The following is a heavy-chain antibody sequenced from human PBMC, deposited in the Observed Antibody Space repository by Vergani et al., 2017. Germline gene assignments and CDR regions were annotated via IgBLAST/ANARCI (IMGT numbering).Heavy chain of an antibody. J-gene: IGHJ6*02. Sequence: QVQLVESGGGVVQPGRSLRLSCAASGFTFSSYGMHWVRQAPGKGLEWVAVISYDGSNKYYADSVKGRFTISRDNSKNTLYLQMNSLRAEDTAVYYCAKDLESPYYYYGMDVWGQGP. D-gene: IGHD3-3*01. V-gene: IGHV3-30*18. CDR2: ISYDGSNK. CDR1: GFTFSSYG. CDR3: AKDLESPYYYYGMDV.